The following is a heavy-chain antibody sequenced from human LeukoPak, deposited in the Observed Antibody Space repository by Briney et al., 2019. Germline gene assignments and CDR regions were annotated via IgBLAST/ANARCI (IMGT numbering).Heavy chain of an antibody. V-gene: IGHV4-59*01. CDR1: GGSISGCY. CDR3: ARDLREEPYSFDY. CDR2: IYHSGSI. D-gene: IGHD1-14*01. J-gene: IGHJ4*02. Sequence: SETLSLTCTVSGGSISGCYWSWIRLPPGRGLEWNGNIYHSGSISYNPSLKGRVTISVDTSRNQFSLKLGSVTAAETAVYYCARDLREEPYSFDYWGQGTLVTVSS.